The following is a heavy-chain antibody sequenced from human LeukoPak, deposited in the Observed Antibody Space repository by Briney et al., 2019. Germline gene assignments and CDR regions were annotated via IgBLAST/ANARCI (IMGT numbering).Heavy chain of an antibody. Sequence: PGGSLRLSCAASGFTFSSYAMSWVRQAPGKGLEWVSAISGSGGSTYYADSVKGRFTISRDNSKNTLYLQMNSLRAEDTAVYYCAKDLLTQYMVRGVQPFDYWGQGTLVTVSS. CDR3: AKDLLTQYMVRGVQPFDY. V-gene: IGHV3-23*01. CDR2: ISGSGGST. J-gene: IGHJ4*02. CDR1: GFTFSSYA. D-gene: IGHD3-10*01.